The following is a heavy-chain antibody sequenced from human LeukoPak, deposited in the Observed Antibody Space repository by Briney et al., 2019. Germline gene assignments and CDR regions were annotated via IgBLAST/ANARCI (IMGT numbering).Heavy chain of an antibody. CDR2: ISYDGSNK. CDR1: GFTFSSYA. Sequence: GRSLRLSCAASGFTFSSYAMHWVRQAPGKGLEWVAVISYDGSNKYYADSVKGRFTISRDNSKNTLYLQMNSLRAEDTAVYYCAREATIYGYFDPWGQGTLVTVSS. J-gene: IGHJ5*02. D-gene: IGHD5-18*01. V-gene: IGHV3-30*14. CDR3: AREATIYGYFDP.